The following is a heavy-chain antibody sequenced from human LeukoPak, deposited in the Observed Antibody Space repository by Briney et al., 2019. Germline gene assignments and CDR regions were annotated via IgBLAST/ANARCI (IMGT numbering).Heavy chain of an antibody. CDR3: ARGKSGYSYGFPFDY. V-gene: IGHV4-59*08. CDR1: GGSISSYY. CDR2: IYYSGST. D-gene: IGHD5-18*01. Sequence: PSETLSLTCTVSGGSISSYYWSWIRQPPGKGLEWIGYIYYSGSTNYNPSLKSRVTISVDTSKNQFSLKLSSVTAVDTAVYYCARGKSGYSYGFPFDYWGQGTLVTVSS. J-gene: IGHJ4*02.